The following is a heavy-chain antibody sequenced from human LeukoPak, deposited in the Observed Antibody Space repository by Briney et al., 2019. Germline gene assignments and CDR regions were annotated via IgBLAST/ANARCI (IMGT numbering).Heavy chain of an antibody. Sequence: SETLSLTCTVSGGSISSYYWSWIRQPPGKGLEWIGEINHSASTNYNPSLKSRVTISVDTSKNQFSLKLSSMTAADTAVYYCARARVGCSGGSCYSPLNWFDPWGQGTLVTVSS. CDR1: GGSISSYY. D-gene: IGHD2-15*01. J-gene: IGHJ5*02. CDR3: ARARVGCSGGSCYSPLNWFDP. CDR2: INHSAST. V-gene: IGHV4-34*01.